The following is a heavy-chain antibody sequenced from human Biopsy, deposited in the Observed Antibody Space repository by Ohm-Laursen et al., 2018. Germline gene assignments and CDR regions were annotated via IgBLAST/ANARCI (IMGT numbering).Heavy chain of an antibody. CDR2: ISYTGYT. V-gene: IGHV4-59*02. D-gene: IGHD4-23*01. CDR1: GDSVTKYY. CDR3: ARGSNDFGGLYFPR. J-gene: IGHJ4*02. Sequence: SDTLSLTCTVSGDSVTKYYWSWIRQPPGKGLEWIGHISYTGYTSYNASLKSRVTISVDTSGNHFSLMLSSLTAADTAVYYCARGSNDFGGLYFPRWGQGTLLTVSS.